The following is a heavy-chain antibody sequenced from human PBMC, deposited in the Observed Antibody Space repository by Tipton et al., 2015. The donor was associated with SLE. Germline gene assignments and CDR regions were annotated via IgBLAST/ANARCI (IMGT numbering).Heavy chain of an antibody. CDR2: IEHSGST. D-gene: IGHD3-9*01. CDR3: ARQTGTWWFDP. V-gene: IGHV4-39*07. CDR1: GDSISSRSYY. Sequence: TLSLTCTVSGDSISSRSYYWGWIRQSPGKGREWIGSIEHSGSTYYKPSLKSRVTISVDTSKNQFSLKLTSVTAADTAVYYCARQTGTWWFDPWGQGTLVTVSS. J-gene: IGHJ5*02.